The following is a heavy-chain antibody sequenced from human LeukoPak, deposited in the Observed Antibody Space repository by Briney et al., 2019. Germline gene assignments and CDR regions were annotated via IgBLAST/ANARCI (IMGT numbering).Heavy chain of an antibody. CDR3: GGGRGGGRGYSLDY. D-gene: IGHD5-18*01. J-gene: IGHJ4*02. Sequence: PGGSLRLSCAASGFTFSSYEMNWVRQAPGKGLEWVTYISSSGSTIYYTDYVKGRFTVSRDNAKNSLYLQMNNLRAEDTALYYCGGGRGGGRGYSLDYLGQGTLVTVSS. CDR2: ISSSGSTI. V-gene: IGHV3-48*03. CDR1: GFTFSSYE.